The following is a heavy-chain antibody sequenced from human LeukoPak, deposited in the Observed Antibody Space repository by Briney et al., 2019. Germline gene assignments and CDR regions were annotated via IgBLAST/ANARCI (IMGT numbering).Heavy chain of an antibody. V-gene: IGHV3-21*01. D-gene: IGHD3-10*02. Sequence: GGSLRLSCAASGFTFSSYSMNWVRQAPGKELEWVSSISSSSSYIYYADSVKGRFTISRDNAKNSLYLQMNSLRAEDTAVYYCAELGITMIGGVWGKGTTVTISS. CDR3: AELGITMIGGV. CDR1: GFTFSSYS. CDR2: ISSSSSYI. J-gene: IGHJ6*04.